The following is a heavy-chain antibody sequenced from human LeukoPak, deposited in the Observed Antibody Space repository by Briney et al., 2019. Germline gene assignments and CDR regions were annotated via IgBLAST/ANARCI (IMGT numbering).Heavy chain of an antibody. CDR3: ARDSSGYADAFDM. V-gene: IGHV4-59*01. CDR1: GGSINNYY. D-gene: IGHD3-22*01. CDR2: ISYRGST. Sequence: SDTLSLTCTVSGGSINNYYWNWIRQPPGKGLEWIGYISYRGSTNYSPSLQSRVTISVDTSKNQFSQKLASVTAADTAVYYCARDSSGYADAFDMWGQGTMVTVSS. J-gene: IGHJ3*02.